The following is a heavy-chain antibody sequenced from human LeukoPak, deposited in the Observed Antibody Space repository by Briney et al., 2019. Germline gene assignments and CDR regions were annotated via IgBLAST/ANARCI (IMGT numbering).Heavy chain of an antibody. Sequence: LRLSCAASGFTLSSYAMHWVRQAPGKGLEWVSGISWNSGSIGYADSVKGRFTISRDNAKNSLYLQMNSLRAEDTALYYCAKGTAFGVVGAPDYWGQGTLVTVSS. V-gene: IGHV3-9*01. CDR3: AKGTAFGVVGAPDY. CDR2: ISWNSGSI. D-gene: IGHD3-3*01. CDR1: GFTLSSYA. J-gene: IGHJ4*02.